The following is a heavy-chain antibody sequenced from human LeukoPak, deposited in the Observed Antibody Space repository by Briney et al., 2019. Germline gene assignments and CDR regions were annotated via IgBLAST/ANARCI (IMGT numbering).Heavy chain of an antibody. J-gene: IGHJ6*02. CDR1: GFTFSSYA. Sequence: GGSLRLSCAASGFTFSSYAMSWVRQAPGKGLEWVSAISGSGGSTYYADSVKGRFTISRDNSKNTLYLQMNSLRAEDTAVYYCARRVRGQSGMDVWGQGTTVTVSS. CDR2: ISGSGGST. D-gene: IGHD3-10*01. CDR3: ARRVRGQSGMDV. V-gene: IGHV3-23*01.